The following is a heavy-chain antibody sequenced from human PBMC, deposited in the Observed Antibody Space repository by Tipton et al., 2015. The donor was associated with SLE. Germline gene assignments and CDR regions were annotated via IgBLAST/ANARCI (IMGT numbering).Heavy chain of an antibody. CDR2: IYHSGRT. Sequence: TLSLICTVSGYSISSGFYWGWVRQAPGKGLEWIGAIYHSGRTYYNPSLESRVTISVDTSRNLFSLNLSSVTAADTAVYYCARGKRHYDVLTGYYSKPHYFDFWGQGTVVAVSP. V-gene: IGHV4-38-2*02. CDR3: ARGKRHYDVLTGYYSKPHYFDF. J-gene: IGHJ4*02. D-gene: IGHD3-9*01. CDR1: GYSISSGFY.